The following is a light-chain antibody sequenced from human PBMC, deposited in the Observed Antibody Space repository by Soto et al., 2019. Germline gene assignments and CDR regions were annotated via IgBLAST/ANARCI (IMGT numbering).Light chain of an antibody. V-gene: IGKV1-39*01. CDR1: QSISSY. J-gene: IGKJ4*01. CDR3: QQSYSTPLT. CDR2: AAS. Sequence: DIQMTQSPSSLSASVGDRVTITCRASQSISSYLNWYQQKPGKAPKLLIYAASSLQSGVPAEFSGSGSGTDVTLTISSLQPEDFATYYCQQSYSTPLTFGGGTKVEIK.